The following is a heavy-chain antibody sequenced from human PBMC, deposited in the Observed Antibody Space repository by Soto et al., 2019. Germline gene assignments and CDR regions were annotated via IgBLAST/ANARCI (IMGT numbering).Heavy chain of an antibody. V-gene: IGHV4-39*01. CDR2: IYYSGST. Sequence: SETLSLTCTVSGGSISSSSYYWGWTRQPPWKGLEWIGSIYYSGSTYYNPSLKSRVTISVDTSKNQCSLKLSSVTAADTAVYYCAGHEDCSSPDYYYGMDVWGQGXTVTVYS. D-gene: IGHD6-6*01. CDR1: GGSISSSSYY. J-gene: IGHJ6*02. CDR3: AGHEDCSSPDYYYGMDV.